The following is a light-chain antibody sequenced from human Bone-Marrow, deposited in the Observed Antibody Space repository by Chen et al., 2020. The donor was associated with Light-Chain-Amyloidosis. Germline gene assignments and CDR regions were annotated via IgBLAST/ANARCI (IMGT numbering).Light chain of an antibody. CDR2: RDT. CDR1: DLPTKY. J-gene: IGLJ2*01. CDR3: QSADSSGTYEVI. V-gene: IGLV3-25*03. Sequence: SYELTQPPSVSVSPGQTARITCSGDDLPTKYAYWYQQKPGQAPVLVIHRDTERPSGISELFSGSSSGNTATLTISGVQAEDEADYHCQSADSSGTYEVIFGGGTKLTVL.